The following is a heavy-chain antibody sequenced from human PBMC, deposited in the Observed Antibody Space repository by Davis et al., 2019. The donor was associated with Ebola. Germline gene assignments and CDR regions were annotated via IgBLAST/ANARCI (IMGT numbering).Heavy chain of an antibody. CDR2: IDPSDSNS. V-gene: IGHV5-10-1*01. Sequence: PGGSLRLSCKGSGYSFTTYWITWVRQMPGKGLEWMGKIDPSDSNSHYSPSFQGHVTISADKSISTAYLQWSSLQASDTAMYYCARHPPYTSGRRGYYFDYWGQGTLVTVSS. CDR1: GYSFTTYW. D-gene: IGHD6-19*01. J-gene: IGHJ4*02. CDR3: ARHPPYTSGRRGYYFDY.